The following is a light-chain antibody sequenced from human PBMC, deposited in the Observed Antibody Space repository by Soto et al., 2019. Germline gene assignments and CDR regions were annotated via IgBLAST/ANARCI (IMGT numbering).Light chain of an antibody. CDR1: QSLSSNF. J-gene: IGKJ1*01. Sequence: ENVLTQSPGTLSLSPGERATLSCRASQSLSSNFLAWYQRKPGQAPRLLIFDTSSRASGVPDRFSGSGSGTDFTLTINRLEPEDFAVHYCQQYDTSPGTFGQGTKVDIK. CDR3: QQYDTSPGT. V-gene: IGKV3-20*01. CDR2: DTS.